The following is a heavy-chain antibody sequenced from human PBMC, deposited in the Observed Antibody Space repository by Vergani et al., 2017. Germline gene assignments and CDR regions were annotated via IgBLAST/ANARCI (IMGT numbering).Heavy chain of an antibody. J-gene: IGHJ3*02. CDR1: GFTFSSYS. Sequence: EVQLVESGGGLVKPGGSLRLSCAASGFTFSSYSMNWVRQAPGKGLEWVSSISSSSSYIYYADSVKGRFTISRDNAKNSLYLQMNSLRAEDTAVYYCARDLSYGSGSYYKAFDAFDIWGQGTMVTVSS. D-gene: IGHD3-10*01. CDR2: ISSSSSYI. V-gene: IGHV3-21*01. CDR3: ARDLSYGSGSYYKAFDAFDI.